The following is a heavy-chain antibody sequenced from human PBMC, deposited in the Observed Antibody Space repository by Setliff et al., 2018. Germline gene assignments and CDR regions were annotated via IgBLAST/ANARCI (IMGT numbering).Heavy chain of an antibody. Sequence: PGGSLRLCCAASGFTFSSYSIHWVRQAPGKGLEWVAVISHDEITQYYADSVKDRFTISRDNSKNTVYLQMNSLRAADTAMYHCAKVGQATVVTAIHGALDYWGQGTLVTVSS. CDR1: GFTFSSYS. J-gene: IGHJ4*02. CDR2: ISHDEITQ. D-gene: IGHD2-21*02. V-gene: IGHV3-30*04. CDR3: AKVGQATVVTAIHGALDY.